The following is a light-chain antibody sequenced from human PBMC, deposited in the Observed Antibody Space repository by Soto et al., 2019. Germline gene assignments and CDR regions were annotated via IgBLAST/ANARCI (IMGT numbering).Light chain of an antibody. V-gene: IGKV1-39*01. J-gene: IGKJ1*01. CDR1: QTISSY. CDR2: AAS. Sequence: DIQMTQSPSSLSASLGDSVSITCRASQTISSYLNWYQQKPGTAPKLLIYAASTLQTGVPSRFSGSGSGTDFTLTISSLEPEDFAVYYCQQRSNWPRTFGQGTKV. CDR3: QQRSNWPRT.